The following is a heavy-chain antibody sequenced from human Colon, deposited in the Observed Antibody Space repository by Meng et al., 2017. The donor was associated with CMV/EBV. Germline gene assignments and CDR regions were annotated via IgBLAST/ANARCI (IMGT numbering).Heavy chain of an antibody. CDR2: ISSDGSNE. J-gene: IGHJ5*02. Sequence: GESLKISCAASGFSLSSFGIHWVRQAPGKGLEWVSVISSDGSNEYYVDAVKGRFTISRDNSKNTLFLQMNSLRPEDTATYYCARVTGSYYRWLDTWGQGTQVTVSS. CDR1: GFSLSSFG. CDR3: ARVTGSYYRWLDT. D-gene: IGHD1-26*01. V-gene: IGHV3-30*03.